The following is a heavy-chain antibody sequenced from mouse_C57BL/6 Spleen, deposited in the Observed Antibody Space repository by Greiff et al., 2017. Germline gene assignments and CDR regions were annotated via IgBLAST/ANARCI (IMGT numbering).Heavy chain of an antibody. CDR3: ARHDTTALPRCYFDY. CDR1: GFTFSSYG. J-gene: IGHJ2*01. D-gene: IGHD1-2*01. V-gene: IGHV5-6*01. CDR2: ISSGGSYT. Sequence: EVKLVESGGDLVKPGGSLKLSCAASGFTFSSYGMSWVRQTPDKRLEWVATISSGGSYTYYPDSVKGRFTISRDNAKNTLYLQMSSLKSEDTAMYYCARHDTTALPRCYFDYWGQGTTLTVSS.